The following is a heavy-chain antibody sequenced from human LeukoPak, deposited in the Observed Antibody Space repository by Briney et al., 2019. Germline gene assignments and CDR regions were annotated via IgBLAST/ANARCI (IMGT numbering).Heavy chain of an antibody. CDR1: GYTFTSYD. CDR2: ISARNGDT. CDR3: ARDLKRTVGATTASDY. D-gene: IGHD1-26*01. J-gene: IGHJ4*02. V-gene: IGHV1-18*01. Sequence: ASVKVSCKASGYTFTSYDINWVRQAPGQGLEWKGWISARNGDTNYAQKFQGRVSMTTDTSTSTGYMELRSLTSDDTAVYYCARDLKRTVGATTASDYWGQGTLVTVSS.